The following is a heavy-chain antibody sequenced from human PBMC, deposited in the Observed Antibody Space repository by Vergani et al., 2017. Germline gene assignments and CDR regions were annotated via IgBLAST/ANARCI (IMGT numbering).Heavy chain of an antibody. J-gene: IGHJ3*02. CDR2: IRSSSSTI. Sequence: EVQLVESGGGLVQPGGSLRLSCAAFGFTFSSYRMNWVRPAPGKGLEWVSYIRSSSSTIYYADSVKFRFTISRDNSNNSLYLQMNSLRDEDTGVYYCAGGGDIVGTSPFDIWGQGTMVTVSS. CDR1: GFTFSSYR. D-gene: IGHD5-12*01. V-gene: IGHV3-48*02. CDR3: AGGGDIVGTSPFDI.